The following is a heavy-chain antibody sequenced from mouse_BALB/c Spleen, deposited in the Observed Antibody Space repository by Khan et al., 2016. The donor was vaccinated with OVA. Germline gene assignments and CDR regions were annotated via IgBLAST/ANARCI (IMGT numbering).Heavy chain of an antibody. CDR3: ARHQFPLSMDS. CDR2: IWSDGST. J-gene: IGHJ4*01. CDR1: GFSLTSYA. V-gene: IGHV2-6-2*01. Sequence: QVRLQQSGPDLVAPSQSLSITCTVSGFSLTSYAIHWVRQPPGKGLEWLVVIWSDGSTTYNLALKSRLSISKDNSKSQVFLKINSLQTDDTAMYYCARHQFPLSMDSWGQGTSVTVSS.